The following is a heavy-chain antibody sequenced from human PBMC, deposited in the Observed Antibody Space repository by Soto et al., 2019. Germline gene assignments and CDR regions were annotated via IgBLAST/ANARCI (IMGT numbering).Heavy chain of an antibody. D-gene: IGHD3-22*01. CDR2: IYYSGST. J-gene: IGHJ4*02. CDR1: GGSISSGGYY. Sequence: PSETLSLTCTVSGGSISSGGYYWSWIRQHPGKGLEWIGYIYYSGSTYYNPSLKSRVTISVDTSKNQFSLKLSSVTAADTAVYYCARGGGTYYYDSSGSYFDYWGQGTLVTVSS. V-gene: IGHV4-31*03. CDR3: ARGGGTYYYDSSGSYFDY.